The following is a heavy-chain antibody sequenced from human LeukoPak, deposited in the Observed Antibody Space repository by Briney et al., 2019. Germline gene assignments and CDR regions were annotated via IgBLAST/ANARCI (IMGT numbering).Heavy chain of an antibody. CDR2: INPSGGST. CDR1: GYTFTSYY. J-gene: IGHJ5*02. Sequence: ASVKVSCKASGYTFTSYYMHWVRQAPGQGLEWMGIINPSGGSTSYAQKFQGRVTMTRDTSTSTVYMELSSVRSEDTAVYYCARVQGYYDSSGYQSDPNWFDPWGQGTLVTVSS. CDR3: ARVQGYYDSSGYQSDPNWFDP. D-gene: IGHD3-22*01. V-gene: IGHV1-46*01.